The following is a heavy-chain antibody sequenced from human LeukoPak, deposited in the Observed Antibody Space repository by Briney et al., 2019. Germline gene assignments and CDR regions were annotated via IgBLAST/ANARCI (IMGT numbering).Heavy chain of an antibody. CDR1: GGTFSSCA. Sequence: SVKVSSKASGGTFSSCAISWVRQAPGQGLEWMGSIIPIFGTANYAQKFQGRVTITTDESTSTAYMELSRLRSEDTAVYYSAREGRTSYDSSGNWGQGTLVTVSS. D-gene: IGHD3-22*01. J-gene: IGHJ4*02. V-gene: IGHV1-69*05. CDR2: IIPIFGTA. CDR3: AREGRTSYDSSGN.